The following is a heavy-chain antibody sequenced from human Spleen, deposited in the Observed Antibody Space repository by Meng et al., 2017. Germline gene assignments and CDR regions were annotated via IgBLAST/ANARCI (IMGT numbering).Heavy chain of an antibody. V-gene: IGHV1-2*06. J-gene: IGHJ4*02. CDR1: GYTFTGYF. CDR2: ININSSGT. Sequence: ASVKVSCKTSGYTFTGYFIHWLRQPPGQGLEWMGRININSSGTNYAQNFQGRVTMTRDTSINTAYMELSSLRSDDTAMYYCLRGLDYWGQGTLVTVSS. CDR3: LRGLDY.